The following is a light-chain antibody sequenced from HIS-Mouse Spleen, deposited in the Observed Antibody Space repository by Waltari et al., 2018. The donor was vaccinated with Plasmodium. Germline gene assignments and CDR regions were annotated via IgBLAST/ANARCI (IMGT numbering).Light chain of an antibody. CDR1: ALPQKY. CDR2: EYS. J-gene: IGLJ3*02. CDR3: YSTDSSGNHRV. Sequence: SYALTQPPSVSVSPGQTARITCPGDALPQKYAYWYQQKSGQAPVLIISEYSKRPSGIPERFSGSSSGTMATLTISGAQVEDEADYYCYSTDSSGNHRVFGGGTKLTVL. V-gene: IGLV3-10*01.